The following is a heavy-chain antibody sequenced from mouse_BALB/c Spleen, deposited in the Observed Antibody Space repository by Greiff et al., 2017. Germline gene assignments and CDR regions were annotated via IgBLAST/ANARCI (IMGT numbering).Heavy chain of an antibody. V-gene: IGHV5-6-5*01. Sequence: EVMLVESGGGLVKPGGSLKLSCAASGFTFSSYAMSWVRQTPEKRLEWVASISSGGSTYYPDSVKGRITISRYNARNILYLQMSSLRSEDTAMYYCARGDYGSRRSLYFAYWGQGTTLTVSS. J-gene: IGHJ2*01. D-gene: IGHD1-1*01. CDR1: GFTFSSYA. CDR3: ARGDYGSRRSLYFAY. CDR2: ISSGGST.